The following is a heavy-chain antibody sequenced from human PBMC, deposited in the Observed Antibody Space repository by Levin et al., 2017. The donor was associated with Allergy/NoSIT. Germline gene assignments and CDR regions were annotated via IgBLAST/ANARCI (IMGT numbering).Heavy chain of an antibody. Sequence: ASVKVSCKASGYTFRVYGIIWVRQAPGEGLEWLGWISPNNGHTKVSHKVQGRVTMTTDASTTTAYLVIRSLTSDDTAVYYCARDLGTGWYDNAFEIWGQGTLVSVSS. V-gene: IGHV1-18*01. CDR1: GYTFRVYG. CDR3: ARDLGTGWYDNAFEI. CDR2: ISPNNGHT. D-gene: IGHD6-19*01. J-gene: IGHJ3*02.